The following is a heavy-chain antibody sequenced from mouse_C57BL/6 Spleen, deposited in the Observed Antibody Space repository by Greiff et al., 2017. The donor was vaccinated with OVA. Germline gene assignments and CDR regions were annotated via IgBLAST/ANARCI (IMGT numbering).Heavy chain of an antibody. CDR2: IYPYNGVS. V-gene: IGHV1-31*01. CDR3: ARGSSGSSYEAWFAY. J-gene: IGHJ3*01. D-gene: IGHD1-1*01. CDR1: GYSFTGYY. Sequence: VQLKQSGPELVKPGASVKISCKASGYSFTGYYMHWVKQSHGNILDWIGYIYPYNGVSSYNQKFKGKATLTVDKSSSTAYMELRSLTSEDSAVYYCARGSSGSSYEAWFAYWGQGTLVTVSA.